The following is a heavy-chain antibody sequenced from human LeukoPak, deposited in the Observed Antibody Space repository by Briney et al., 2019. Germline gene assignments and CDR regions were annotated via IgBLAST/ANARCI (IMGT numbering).Heavy chain of an antibody. J-gene: IGHJ3*02. CDR1: GFTFSSYG. CDR3: ARELRSSGWFGDAFDI. Sequence: SGGSLRLSCAASGFTFSSYGMHWVRQAPGKGLEWVAFIRYDGSNKYYADSVKGRFTISRDNSKNTLYLQMNSLRAEDTAVYYCARELRSSGWFGDAFDIWGQGTMVTVSS. CDR2: IRYDGSNK. V-gene: IGHV3-30*02. D-gene: IGHD6-19*01.